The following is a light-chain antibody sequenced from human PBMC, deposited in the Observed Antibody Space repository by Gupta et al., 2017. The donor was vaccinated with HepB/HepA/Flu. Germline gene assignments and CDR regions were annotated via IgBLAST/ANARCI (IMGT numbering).Light chain of an antibody. V-gene: IGLV1-40*01. CDR2: ANH. CDR3: QSYDTRMSGVV. J-gene: IGLJ2*01. Sequence: QSVLTQPPSVSGALGQRAIIPSNGRSSSLGAGYDVHWYQQLPGTAPKLLIYANHNRPSGVPDRFSGSKSGTSASLVITGLQPEDEADYYCQSYDTRMSGVVFGGGTKLTVL. CDR1: SSSLGAGYD.